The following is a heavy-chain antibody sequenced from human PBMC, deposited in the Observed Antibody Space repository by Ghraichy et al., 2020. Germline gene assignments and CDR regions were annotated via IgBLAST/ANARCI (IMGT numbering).Heavy chain of an antibody. CDR3: ARDRGYCSGGSCYNYYYGMDV. J-gene: IGHJ6*02. CDR2: IKQDGSEK. CDR1: GFTFSSYW. V-gene: IGHV3-7*01. D-gene: IGHD2-15*01. Sequence: GGSLRLSCAASGFTFSSYWMSWVRQAPGKGLEWVANIKQDGSEKYYVDSVKGRFTISRDNAKNSLYLQMNSLRAEDTAVYYCARDRGYCSGGSCYNYYYGMDVWGQGTTVTVSS.